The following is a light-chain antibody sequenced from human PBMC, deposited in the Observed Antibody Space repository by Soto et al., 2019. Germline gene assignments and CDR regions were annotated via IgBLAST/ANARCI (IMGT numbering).Light chain of an antibody. J-gene: IGKJ1*01. CDR3: NSGNSPPWT. V-gene: IGKV3-20*01. CDR1: QSVSSGY. CDR2: GES. Sequence: EIVLTQSLGTMSLSPGERYTTSRRDSQSVSSGYLAWYQQKPGQDNRLIIYGESNRATGIQDRFSGSGSGTDFTLTISRMEPEDFAVYYCNSGNSPPWTFGTGTKLDIK.